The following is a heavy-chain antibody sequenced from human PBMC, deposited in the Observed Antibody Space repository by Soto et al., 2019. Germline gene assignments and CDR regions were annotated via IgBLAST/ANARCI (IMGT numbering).Heavy chain of an antibody. CDR2: IYYSGST. J-gene: IGHJ4*02. V-gene: IGHV4-59*01. CDR1: GGSISSYY. D-gene: IGHD3-3*01. CDR3: ARGFGSTICGLVRY. Sequence: SETLSLTCTVSGGSISSYYWSWIRQPPGKGLEWIGYIYYSGSTNYNPSLKSRVTISVDTSKNQFSLKLSSVTAADTAVYYCARGFGSTICGLVRYWGQGPRVTVSS.